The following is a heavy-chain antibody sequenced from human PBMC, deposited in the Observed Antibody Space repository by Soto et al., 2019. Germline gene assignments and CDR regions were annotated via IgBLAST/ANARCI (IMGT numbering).Heavy chain of an antibody. J-gene: IGHJ6*03. D-gene: IGHD6-6*01. CDR1: GFTFSSYS. CDR3: TRCGYSSSVDYYYYMDV. Sequence: PGGSLRLSCAASGFTFSSYSMNWVRQAPGKGLEWVSSISSSSSYIYYADSVKGRFTISRDNAKNSLYLQMNSLRAEDTAVYYCTRCGYSSSVDYYYYMDVWGKGTTVTV. CDR2: ISSSSSYI. V-gene: IGHV3-21*01.